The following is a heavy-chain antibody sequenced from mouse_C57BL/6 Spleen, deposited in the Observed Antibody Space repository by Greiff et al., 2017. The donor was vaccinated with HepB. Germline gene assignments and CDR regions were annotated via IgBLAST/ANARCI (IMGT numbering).Heavy chain of an antibody. CDR2: ISSGSSTI. CDR1: GFTFSDYG. Sequence: EVQLVESGGGLVKPGGSLKLSCAASGFTFSDYGMHWVRQAPEKGLEWVAYISSGSSTIYYADTVKGRFTISRDNAKNTLFLQMTSLRSEDTAMYYCARDIYDGYFSWFAYWGQGTLVTVSA. J-gene: IGHJ3*01. D-gene: IGHD2-3*01. CDR3: ARDIYDGYFSWFAY. V-gene: IGHV5-17*01.